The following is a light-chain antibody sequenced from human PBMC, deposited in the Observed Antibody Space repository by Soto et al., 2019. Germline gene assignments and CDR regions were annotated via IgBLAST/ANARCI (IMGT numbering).Light chain of an antibody. CDR3: CSYAGSRTFV. Sequence: QSALTQPASVSGSPEQSITISCTGTSSDVGAYNLVSWYQQHPGNAHRLIIYKGSKRPSGISHRFSGSTSDNTASLTISGLRAEDEAHYHCCSYAGSRTFVFGGGTKLTVL. CDR2: KGS. J-gene: IGLJ3*02. V-gene: IGLV2-23*01. CDR1: SSDVGAYNL.